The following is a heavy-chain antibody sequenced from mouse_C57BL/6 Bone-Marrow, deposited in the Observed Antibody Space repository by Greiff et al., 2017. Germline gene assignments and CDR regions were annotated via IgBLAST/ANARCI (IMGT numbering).Heavy chain of an antibody. V-gene: IGHV1-59*01. D-gene: IGHD2-1*01. J-gene: IGHJ2*01. CDR1: GYTFTSYW. CDR2: IDPSDSYT. CDR3: HGNYYFDY. Sequence: QVQLKQPGAELVRPGTSVKLSCKASGYTFTSYWMHWVKQRPGQGLEWIGVIDPSDSYTNYNQKFKGKATLTVDTSSSTAYMQLSSLTSEDSAVYYCHGNYYFDYWGQGTTLTVSS.